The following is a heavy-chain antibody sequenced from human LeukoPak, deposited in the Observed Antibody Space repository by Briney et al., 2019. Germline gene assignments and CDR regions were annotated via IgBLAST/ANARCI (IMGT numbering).Heavy chain of an antibody. V-gene: IGHV3-33*01. CDR2: IWYDGSNK. CDR1: GFTFSSYG. J-gene: IGHJ4*02. Sequence: PGRSLRLSCAASGFTFSSYGMHWVRQAPGKGLEWVAVIWYDGSNKYYADSVKGRFTISRDNSKNTLYLQMNSLRAEDTAVYYCARDSSATFDYWGEGTLVTVPS. CDR3: ARDSSATFDY. D-gene: IGHD6-13*01.